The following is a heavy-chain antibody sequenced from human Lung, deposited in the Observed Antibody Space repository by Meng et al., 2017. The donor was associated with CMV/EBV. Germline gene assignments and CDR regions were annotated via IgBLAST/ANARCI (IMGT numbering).Heavy chain of an antibody. Sequence: FNTYTRNWVRQAPGQGLEWVSSISATSTSIYYADSVKGRFTISRDNAKNTLSLQMNSLGAEDTAMYYCARAAVFEKIVVVPTAIGSWGRGTLVTVSS. CDR2: ISATSTSI. J-gene: IGHJ5*01. V-gene: IGHV3-21*04. CDR1: FNTYT. CDR3: ARAAVFEKIVVVPTAIGS. D-gene: IGHD2-2*01.